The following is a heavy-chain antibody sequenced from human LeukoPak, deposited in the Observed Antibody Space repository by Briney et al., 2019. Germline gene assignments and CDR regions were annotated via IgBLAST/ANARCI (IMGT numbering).Heavy chain of an antibody. V-gene: IGHV3-30*04. CDR3: ARPMYYYDSSGSLAV. J-gene: IGHJ6*02. D-gene: IGHD3-22*01. CDR2: ISSNGKNK. Sequence: PGGSLRLSCAASRFTFSSYGIHWVRQAPGKWLEWVALISSNGKNKDYADSVKGRFTISRDNSKNTLYLQMNSLRAEDTAVYYCARPMYYYDSSGSLAVWGQGTTVTVTS. CDR1: RFTFSSYG.